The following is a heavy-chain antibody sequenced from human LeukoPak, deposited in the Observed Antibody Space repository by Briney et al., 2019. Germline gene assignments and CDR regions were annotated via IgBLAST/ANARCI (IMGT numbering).Heavy chain of an antibody. V-gene: IGHV3-30*04. D-gene: IGHD3-10*01. CDR2: IPYDGSNK. Sequence: GGSLRLSCAASGLTFSSCAMHWVRPAPGKGLEWVAVIPYDGSNKYYADSVKGRFTISRDNSKNTLYLQMNSLRAEDTAVYYCARHLVRGGSPLDYWGQGTLVTVSS. CDR1: GLTFSSCA. CDR3: ARHLVRGGSPLDY. J-gene: IGHJ4*02.